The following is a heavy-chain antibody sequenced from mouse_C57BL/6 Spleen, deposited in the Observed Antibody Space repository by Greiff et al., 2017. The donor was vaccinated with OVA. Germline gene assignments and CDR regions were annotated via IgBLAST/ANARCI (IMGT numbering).Heavy chain of an antibody. J-gene: IGHJ4*01. CDR2: INPNNGGT. CDR1: GYTFTDYN. D-gene: IGHD1-1*01. Sequence: EVKLMESGPELVKPGASVKMSCKASGYTFTDYNMHWVKQSHGKSLEWIGYINPNNGGTSYNQKFKGKATLTVNKSSSTAYMELRSLTSEDSAVYYCARYHYYGSSYRYYAMDYWGQGTSVTVSS. V-gene: IGHV1-22*01. CDR3: ARYHYYGSSYRYYAMDY.